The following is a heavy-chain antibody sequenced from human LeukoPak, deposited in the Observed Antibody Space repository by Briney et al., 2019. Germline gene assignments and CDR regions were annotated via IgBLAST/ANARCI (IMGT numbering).Heavy chain of an antibody. J-gene: IGHJ5*02. Sequence: SQTLSLTCAISGDCVSSNSAAWNWIRQSPSRGLEWLGRTYYRSKWYNDYAVSVKSRITINPDTSNNQFSLQLNSVTPEDTAVYYFARLRGAAAGTGWFDPWGQGTLVTVSS. V-gene: IGHV6-1*01. CDR3: ARLRGAAAGTGWFDP. CDR2: TYYRSKWYN. CDR1: GDCVSSNSAA. D-gene: IGHD6-13*01.